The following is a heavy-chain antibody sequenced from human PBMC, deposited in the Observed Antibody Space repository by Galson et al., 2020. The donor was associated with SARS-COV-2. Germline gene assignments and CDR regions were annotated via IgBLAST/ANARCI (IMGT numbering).Heavy chain of an antibody. CDR2: IYYSESN. D-gene: IGHD3-16*01. CDR3: AATTISTANYEYYGMDV. CDR1: GVSMGGYY. V-gene: IGHV4-59*08. J-gene: IGHJ6*02. Sequence: SETPSLTCTVSGVSMGGYYWSWIRQSPGKELEWIGYIYYSESNNIVSTHYNPSLNSRVTISVDTSKKQFSLKVNSVTAADTAVYYCAATTISTANYEYYGMDVWGQGTTVTVSS.